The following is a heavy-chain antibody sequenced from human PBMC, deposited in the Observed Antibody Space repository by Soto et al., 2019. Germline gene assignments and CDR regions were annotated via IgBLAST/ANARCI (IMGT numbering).Heavy chain of an antibody. D-gene: IGHD4-17*01. Sequence: PGGSLRLSCAASGFTFTNAWMSWVRQAPGKGLEWVGRIKSKTDGGTTDYAAPVKGRFTISRDDSKNTLYLQMNSLKTEDTAVYYCTTARGTYGAEYFQRRGQGTLVTVSS. CDR1: GFTFTNAW. CDR2: IKSKTDGGTT. CDR3: TTARGTYGAEYFQR. J-gene: IGHJ1*01. V-gene: IGHV3-15*01.